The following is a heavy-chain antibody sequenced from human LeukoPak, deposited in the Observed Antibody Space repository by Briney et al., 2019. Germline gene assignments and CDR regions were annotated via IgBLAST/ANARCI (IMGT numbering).Heavy chain of an antibody. V-gene: IGHV3-23*01. Sequence: AGGSLRLSCAASGFTFSSYAMSWVRQAPGKGLEWVSAISVSGGSTYYADSVKGRFTISRDNSKNTLYLQMNSLRAVDTAVYYCAKKVYYDSSGYIDYWGQGTLVTVSS. CDR3: AKKVYYDSSGYIDY. CDR2: ISVSGGST. J-gene: IGHJ4*02. D-gene: IGHD3-22*01. CDR1: GFTFSSYA.